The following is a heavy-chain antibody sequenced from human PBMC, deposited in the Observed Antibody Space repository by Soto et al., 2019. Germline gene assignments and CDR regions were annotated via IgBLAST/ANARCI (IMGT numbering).Heavy chain of an antibody. CDR2: IYYSGST. V-gene: IGHV4-59*08. J-gene: IGHJ4*02. Sequence: QVQLQESGPGLVKPSETLSLTCTVSGGSISSYYWSWIRQPPGKGLEWIGYIYYSGSTNYNPSLNSRVTISVDTSKNQFSLKLSSVTAADTAVYYCARHAQKRWTTVTTPFDYWGQGTLVTVSS. CDR1: GGSISSYY. CDR3: ARHAQKRWTTVTTPFDY. D-gene: IGHD4-17*01.